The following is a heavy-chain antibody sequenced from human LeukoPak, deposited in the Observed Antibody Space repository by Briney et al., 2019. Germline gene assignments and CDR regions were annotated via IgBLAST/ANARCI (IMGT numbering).Heavy chain of an antibody. Sequence: SVKVSCKASGGRFSYYALTWVRQAPGQGFEWMGGIIPIFGTTNYAQKFQGRVTFTADESTTTAYMELSSLRFEDTAVYYCGRGPLKQQLVKPDPDYYYYMDVWGNGSTVTVSS. V-gene: IGHV1-69*13. J-gene: IGHJ6*03. CDR1: GGRFSYYA. D-gene: IGHD6-13*01. CDR3: GRGPLKQQLVKPDPDYYYYMDV. CDR2: IIPIFGTT.